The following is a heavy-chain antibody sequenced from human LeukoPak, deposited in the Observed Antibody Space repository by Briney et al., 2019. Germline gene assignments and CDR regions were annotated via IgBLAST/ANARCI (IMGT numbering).Heavy chain of an antibody. V-gene: IGHV2-70*11. Sequence: GPTLANPTQTLTLTCTFSGFSLSTSGMCVSWIRQPPGKALEWLARIDWDDDKYYSTSLRTRVSISKDTSKEQVVLTMTNMDPGDTATYYCARLIAASSYFDYWGQGMLVTVSS. CDR2: IDWDDDK. CDR1: GFSLSTSGMC. CDR3: ARLIAASSYFDY. D-gene: IGHD6-13*01. J-gene: IGHJ4*02.